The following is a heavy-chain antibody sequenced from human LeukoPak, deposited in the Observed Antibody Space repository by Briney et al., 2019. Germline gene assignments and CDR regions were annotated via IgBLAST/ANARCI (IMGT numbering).Heavy chain of an antibody. CDR2: INPNSGGT. Sequence: ASVKVSCKASGYTFTGYYMHWVRQAPGQGLEWMGWINPNSGGTNYAQKFQGRVTMTRDTSISTAYMELSRLRSDDTAVYYCARRSTVRGVPFDCWGQGTLVTVSS. D-gene: IGHD3-10*01. V-gene: IGHV1-2*02. J-gene: IGHJ4*02. CDR1: GYTFTGYY. CDR3: ARRSTVRGVPFDC.